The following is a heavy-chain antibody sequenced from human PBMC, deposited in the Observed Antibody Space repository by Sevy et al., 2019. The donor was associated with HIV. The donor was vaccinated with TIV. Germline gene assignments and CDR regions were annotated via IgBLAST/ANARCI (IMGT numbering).Heavy chain of an antibody. J-gene: IGHJ6*02. CDR1: GFTFSSYW. CDR2: IKQDGSEK. D-gene: IGHD3-3*01. Sequence: GVSLRLSCAASGFTFSSYWMSWVRQAPGKGLEWVANIKQDGSEKYYVDSVKGRFTISRDNAKNSLYLQMNSLRAEDTAVYYCARAGITIFGVVNPYYYYGMDVWGQGTTVTVSS. CDR3: ARAGITIFGVVNPYYYYGMDV. V-gene: IGHV3-7*01.